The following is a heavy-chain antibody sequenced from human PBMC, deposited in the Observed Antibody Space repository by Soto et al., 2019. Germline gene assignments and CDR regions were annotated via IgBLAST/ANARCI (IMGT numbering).Heavy chain of an antibody. D-gene: IGHD6-19*01. V-gene: IGHV3-23*01. J-gene: IGHJ4*02. CDR2: ISGSGGST. Sequence: HPRGSLRLSCAASVFAFSSSAMSWVRQAPGKGLEWVSAISGSGGSTYYADSVKGRFTISRDNSKNTLYLQMNSLRAEDTAVYYCANLAVAGHPVDYWGQGTLVTVAT. CDR3: ANLAVAGHPVDY. CDR1: VFAFSSSA.